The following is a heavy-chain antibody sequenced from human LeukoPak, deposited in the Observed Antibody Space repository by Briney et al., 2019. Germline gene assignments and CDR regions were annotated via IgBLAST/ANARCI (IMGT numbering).Heavy chain of an antibody. CDR1: GYTLTSYD. CDR2: MNPNSGNT. Sequence: GASVKVSCKASGYTLTSYDINWVRQATGQGLEWMGWMNPNSGNTGYAQKFQGRVTMTRNTSISTAYMELSSLRSEDTAVYYCARGGGYYGSAPFDPWGQGTLVTVSS. J-gene: IGHJ5*02. D-gene: IGHD3-10*01. CDR3: ARGGGYYGSAPFDP. V-gene: IGHV1-8*01.